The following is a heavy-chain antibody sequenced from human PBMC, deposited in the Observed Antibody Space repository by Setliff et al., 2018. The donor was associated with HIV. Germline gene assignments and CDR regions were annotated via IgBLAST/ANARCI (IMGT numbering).Heavy chain of an antibody. CDR3: AREDYYYYGMDV. CDR1: GYSISSGYY. Sequence: SETLSLTCTVSGYSISSGYYWTWIRQPPGKGLEWIGSIYWSGLTFYNPSLKSRVTISVDTSKNQFSLKLGSVTAADTAVYYCAREDYYYYGMDVWGQGTTVTVSS. CDR2: IYWSGLT. V-gene: IGHV4-38-2*02. J-gene: IGHJ6*02.